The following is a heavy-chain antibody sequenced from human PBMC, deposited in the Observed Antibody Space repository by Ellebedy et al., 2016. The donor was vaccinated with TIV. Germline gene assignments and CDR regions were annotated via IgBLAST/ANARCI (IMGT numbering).Heavy chain of an antibody. J-gene: IGHJ3*02. CDR3: VGDRNWAFEI. D-gene: IGHD1-14*01. CDR2: ISIDNAL. CDR1: GFTFSRYH. Sequence: GESLKISCAASGFTFSRYHMNRVRQAPGKGLEWVSYISIDNALYYAHSVKGRIPISRDNAKNSLYLQMDSLRDEDTAVFYCVGDRNWAFEIWGQGTMVTVSS. V-gene: IGHV3-48*02.